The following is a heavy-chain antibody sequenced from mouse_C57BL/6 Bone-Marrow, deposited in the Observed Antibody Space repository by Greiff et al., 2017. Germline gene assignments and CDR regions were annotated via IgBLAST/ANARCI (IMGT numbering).Heavy chain of an antibody. Sequence: VQLQQSGAELVKPGASVKLSCKASGYTFTSYWMHWVKQRPGRGLEWIGRIDPNSGGTKYNEKFKSKATLTVDKPSSTAYMQLSSVTSEDSAVYYGASGGPSSSYYYAMDYWGQGTSVTVSS. CDR3: ASGGPSSSYYYAMDY. CDR1: GYTFTSYW. J-gene: IGHJ4*01. D-gene: IGHD1-1*01. V-gene: IGHV1-72*01. CDR2: IDPNSGGT.